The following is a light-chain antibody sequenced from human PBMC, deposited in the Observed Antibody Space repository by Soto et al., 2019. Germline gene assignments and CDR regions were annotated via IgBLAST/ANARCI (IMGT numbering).Light chain of an antibody. CDR1: QSVSSY. Sequence: EIVLTQSPATLSLSPGERATLSCRASQSVSSYLAWYQQKPGRAPRLLMYDTSNRATGIPARFSGSGSGTDFTLTISSLEPEDSAVYYCQQRSNWPWTFGGGTKVEIK. CDR3: QQRSNWPWT. CDR2: DTS. J-gene: IGKJ4*01. V-gene: IGKV3-11*01.